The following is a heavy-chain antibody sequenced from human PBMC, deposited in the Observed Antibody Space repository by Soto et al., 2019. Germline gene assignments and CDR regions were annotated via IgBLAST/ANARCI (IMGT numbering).Heavy chain of an antibody. Sequence: QVQLVQSGAEVKKPGSSVKVSCKASGGTFSSYAISWVRQAPGQGLEWMGGSIPIFGTANYAQKFQGRVTITEDESTSTAYMELSSLRSEDTAVYYCASIGTEMATTIRLDYWGQGTLVTVSS. CDR3: ASIGTEMATTIRLDY. J-gene: IGHJ4*02. V-gene: IGHV1-69*12. CDR2: SIPIFGTA. D-gene: IGHD5-12*01. CDR1: GGTFSSYA.